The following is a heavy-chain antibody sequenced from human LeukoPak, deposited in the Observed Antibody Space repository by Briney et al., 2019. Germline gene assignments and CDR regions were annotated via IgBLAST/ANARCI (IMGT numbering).Heavy chain of an antibody. V-gene: IGHV4-39*01. Sequence: SETLSLTCTVSGGSISSGDYYWSWIRQPPGKGLEWIGEINHSGSTNYNPSLKSRVTISVDTSKNQFSLKLSSVTAADTAVYYCARHGRAARGYYMDVWGKGTTVTVSS. D-gene: IGHD6-6*01. CDR3: ARHGRAARGYYMDV. CDR2: INHSGST. CDR1: GGSISSGDYY. J-gene: IGHJ6*03.